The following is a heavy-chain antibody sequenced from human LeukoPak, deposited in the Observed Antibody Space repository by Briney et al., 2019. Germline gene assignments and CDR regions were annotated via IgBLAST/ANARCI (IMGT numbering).Heavy chain of an antibody. Sequence: GGSLRLSCAASGFTFDDYAMHWVRQAPGKGLEWVSGISWNGGSLGYADSVKGRFTISRDNTKNSLYLQMNSLRAEDTAVYYCAKEGRTDYYGSGSYYKSWHYYYYMDVWGKGTTVTVSS. J-gene: IGHJ6*03. V-gene: IGHV3-9*01. CDR1: GFTFDDYA. D-gene: IGHD3-10*01. CDR2: ISWNGGSL. CDR3: AKEGRTDYYGSGSYYKSWHYYYYMDV.